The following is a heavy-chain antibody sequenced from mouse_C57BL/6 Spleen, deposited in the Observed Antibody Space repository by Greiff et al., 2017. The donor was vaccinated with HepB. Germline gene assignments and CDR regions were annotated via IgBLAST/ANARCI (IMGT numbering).Heavy chain of an antibody. CDR1: GFTFSDYG. J-gene: IGHJ2*01. CDR3: ARPSDSSGFYFDY. D-gene: IGHD3-2*02. Sequence: DVMLVESGGGLVKPGGSLKLSCAASGFTFSDYGMHWVRQAPEKGLEWVAYISSGSSTIYYADTVKGRFTIYRDNAKNTLFLQMTSLRSEDTAMYYCARPSDSSGFYFDYWGQGTTLTVSS. V-gene: IGHV5-17*01. CDR2: ISSGSSTI.